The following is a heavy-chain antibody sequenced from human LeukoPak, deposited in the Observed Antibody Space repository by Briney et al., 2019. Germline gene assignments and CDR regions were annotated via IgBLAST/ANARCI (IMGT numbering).Heavy chain of an antibody. CDR3: ARADDSSSGYFDY. Sequence: GGSLRLSCAASGSTFSDYYMSWIRQAPGKGLEWVSYISSSGNSISYADSVKGRFTISRDNAKNSLYLQMNSLRAEDTAVYYCARADDSSSGYFDYWGQGTLVTVSS. CDR1: GSTFSDYY. D-gene: IGHD6-6*01. CDR2: ISSSGNSI. J-gene: IGHJ4*02. V-gene: IGHV3-11*04.